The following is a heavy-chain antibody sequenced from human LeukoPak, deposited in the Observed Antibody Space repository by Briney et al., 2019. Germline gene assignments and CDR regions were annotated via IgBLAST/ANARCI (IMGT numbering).Heavy chain of an antibody. CDR2: ISGSGSST. Sequence: GGSLRLSCAASGFTFSSFTMSWVRRVPGKGLEWVSAISGSGSSTYYADSVKGRFTISRDNSKNMLYLQMNSVRAEDTAVYYCARLWATVIDWGAFDIWGQGTMITVSS. V-gene: IGHV3-23*01. D-gene: IGHD4-17*01. CDR3: ARLWATVIDWGAFDI. J-gene: IGHJ3*02. CDR1: GFTFSSFT.